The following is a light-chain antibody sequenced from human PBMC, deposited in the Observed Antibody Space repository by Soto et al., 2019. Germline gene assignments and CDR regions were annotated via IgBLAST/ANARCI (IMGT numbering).Light chain of an antibody. CDR3: SSYAGNNNVV. J-gene: IGLJ2*01. CDR2: DVS. Sequence: QSALTQPPSASGSPGQSVAISCTGTSSDVGGYNYVSWYQQHPGKAPKLMLYDVSERPSGVPDRFSGSKSGNTASLTVSGLQAEDEADYYCSSYAGNNNVVFGGVTKVTVL. V-gene: IGLV2-8*01. CDR1: SSDVGGYNY.